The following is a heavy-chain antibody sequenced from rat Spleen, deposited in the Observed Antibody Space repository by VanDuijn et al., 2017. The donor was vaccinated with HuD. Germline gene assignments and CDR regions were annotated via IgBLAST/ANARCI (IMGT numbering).Heavy chain of an antibody. CDR3: ARRGPTDYFDY. V-gene: IGHV5-19*01. D-gene: IGHD2-1*01. J-gene: IGHJ2*01. CDR2: ISPSGATT. Sequence: EVQLVESGGGLVQPGRSLKLSCAASGFTLSDYVMHWIRQAPTKGLEWVTSISPSGATTNYRDSVKGRFTISRDNAKSTLYLQMNSLKSEDTATYYCARRGPTDYFDYWGQGVMVTVSS. CDR1: GFTLSDYV.